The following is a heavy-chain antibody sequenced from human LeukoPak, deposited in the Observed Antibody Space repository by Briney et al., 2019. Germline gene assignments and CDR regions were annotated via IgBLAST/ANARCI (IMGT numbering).Heavy chain of an antibody. J-gene: IGHJ6*02. V-gene: IGHV3-53*01. D-gene: IGHD2-2*01. CDR3: ARDLIVVVPAGHYYYYGMDV. CDR2: IYSGGST. CDR1: GFTVSSNY. Sequence: PGGSPRLSCAASGFTVSSNYMSWVRQAPGKGLEWVSVIYSGGSTYYADSVKGRFTISRDNSKNTLYLQMNSLRAEDTAVYYCARDLIVVVPAGHYYYYGMDVWGQGTTVTVSS.